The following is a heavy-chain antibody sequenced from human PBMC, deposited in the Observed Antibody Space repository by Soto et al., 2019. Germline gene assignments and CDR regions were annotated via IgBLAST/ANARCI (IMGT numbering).Heavy chain of an antibody. D-gene: IGHD3-10*01. CDR3: ARSGSLYGSGFFDY. J-gene: IGHJ4*02. CDR1: GGSISSYY. CDR2: IYYSGST. Sequence: SETLSLTCTVSGGSISSYYWSWIRQPPGKGLEWIGYIYYSGSTNYNPSLKSRVTISVDTSKNQFSLKLSSVTAADTAVYYCARSGSLYGSGFFDYWGQGTLVTV. V-gene: IGHV4-59*01.